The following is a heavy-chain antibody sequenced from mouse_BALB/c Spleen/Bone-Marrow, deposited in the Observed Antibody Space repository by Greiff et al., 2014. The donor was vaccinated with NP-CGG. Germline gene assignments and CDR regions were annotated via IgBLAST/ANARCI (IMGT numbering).Heavy chain of an antibody. CDR3: ARRSDLRASMDY. V-gene: IGHV5-9-1*01. J-gene: IGHJ4*01. D-gene: IGHD3-1*01. Sequence: EVMLVESGGGLVKPGGSLKLSCTTSGFTFSSYAMSWVRQTPEKRLEWVAVISSGGSDTYYPDGVKGRFTVSRDNAMNTLYLQMSSLRSEDTALYYCARRSDLRASMDYWGQGTSVTVSS. CDR2: ISSGGSDT. CDR1: GFTFSSYA.